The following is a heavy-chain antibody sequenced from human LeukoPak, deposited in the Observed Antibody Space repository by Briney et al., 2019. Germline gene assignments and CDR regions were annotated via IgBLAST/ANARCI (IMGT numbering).Heavy chain of an antibody. CDR1: GYTFTSYG. V-gene: IGHV1-18*01. D-gene: IGHD4-17*01. Sequence: ASVKVSCKASGYTFTSYGISWVRQAPGQGLEWMGWISAYNGNTNYAQKLPGRVTMTTDTSTSTAYMELRSLRSDDTAVYYCARDVEPRWGDYEDYWGQGTLVTVSS. J-gene: IGHJ4*02. CDR3: ARDVEPRWGDYEDY. CDR2: ISAYNGNT.